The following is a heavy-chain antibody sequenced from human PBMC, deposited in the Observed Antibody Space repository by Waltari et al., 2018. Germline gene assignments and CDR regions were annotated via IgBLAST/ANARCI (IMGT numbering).Heavy chain of an antibody. J-gene: IGHJ6*02. Sequence: QVQLQESGPGLVKPSETLSLTCTVSGGPISDYYWSWIRQPRGKGLECIGYIDYRGSANYKTSLKSGVTIAGYTSKNQCSLKLSSVTAADTAVYYCARWSHYYGMDVWGQGATVTVSS. V-gene: IGHV4-59*01. D-gene: IGHD2-15*01. CDR3: ARWSHYYGMDV. CDR2: IDYRGSA. CDR1: GGPISDYY.